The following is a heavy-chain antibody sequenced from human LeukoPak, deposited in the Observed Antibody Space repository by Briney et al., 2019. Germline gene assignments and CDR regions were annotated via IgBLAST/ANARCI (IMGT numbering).Heavy chain of an antibody. Sequence: GGSLRLSCAASGFTFSSYSMNWVRQAPGKGLEWVSYISSSSSTIYYADSVKGRFTISRDNSKNTLYLQMNSLRAEDTAVYYCALYCSSTSCPLSDYWGQGTLVTVSS. CDR2: ISSSSSTI. D-gene: IGHD2-2*01. V-gene: IGHV3-48*01. CDR1: GFTFSSYS. J-gene: IGHJ4*02. CDR3: ALYCSSTSCPLSDY.